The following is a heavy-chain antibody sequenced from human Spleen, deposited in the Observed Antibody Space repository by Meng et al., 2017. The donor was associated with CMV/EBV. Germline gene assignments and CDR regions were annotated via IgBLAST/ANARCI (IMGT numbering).Heavy chain of an antibody. Sequence: ASVSRYYWSWIRQPPGKGLEWIGYIYYSGSPNYNPSLKSRVTISVDTSKNQFSLRLSSMTAADTAVYYCARDGYSSSSKHVGWFDPWGQGTLVTVSS. V-gene: IGHV4-59*02. D-gene: IGHD6-6*01. CDR1: ASVSRYY. CDR3: ARDGYSSSSKHVGWFDP. J-gene: IGHJ5*02. CDR2: IYYSGSP.